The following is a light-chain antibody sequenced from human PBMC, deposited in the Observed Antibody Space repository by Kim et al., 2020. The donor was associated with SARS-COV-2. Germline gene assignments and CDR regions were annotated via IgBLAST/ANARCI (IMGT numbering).Light chain of an antibody. V-gene: IGKV3-20*01. CDR1: QSVSSSY. Sequence: SPGESATLSCRASQSVSSSYLAWYQQKPGQAPRLLIYCASSRATGIPDKFSGSGSGTDFTLTISRLEPEDFAVYYCQQYGSSPLTFGGGTKVDIK. CDR3: QQYGSSPLT. CDR2: CAS. J-gene: IGKJ4*01.